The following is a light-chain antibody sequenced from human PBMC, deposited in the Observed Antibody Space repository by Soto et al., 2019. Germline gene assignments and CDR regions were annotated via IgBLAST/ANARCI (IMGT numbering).Light chain of an antibody. J-gene: IGKJ2*01. CDR3: QQYGSSPWT. Sequence: EVVMRQSPATLSVSPGEGATLSCRASQGIGDTLAWYQHKPGQTPRLLISDASSTATGIPDRFSGSGSGTDFTLTISRLEPEDFGVYYCQQYGSSPWTFGQGTKLEIK. CDR1: QGIGDT. CDR2: DAS. V-gene: IGKV3-20*01.